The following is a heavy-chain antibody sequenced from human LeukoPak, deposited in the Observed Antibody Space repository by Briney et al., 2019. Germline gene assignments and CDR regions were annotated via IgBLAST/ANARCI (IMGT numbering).Heavy chain of an antibody. CDR2: IYHSGST. Sequence: TASETLSLTCTVSGYSISSGYYWGWIRQPPGKGLEWIGSIYHSGSTYYNPSLKSRVTISVDTSKNQFSLKLSSVTAADTAVYYCARHQIAAAGTRVGKKGYYCCMDVWGKGTTVTVSS. CDR3: ARHQIAAAGTRVGKKGYYCCMDV. V-gene: IGHV4-38-2*02. D-gene: IGHD6-13*01. CDR1: GYSISSGYY. J-gene: IGHJ6*03.